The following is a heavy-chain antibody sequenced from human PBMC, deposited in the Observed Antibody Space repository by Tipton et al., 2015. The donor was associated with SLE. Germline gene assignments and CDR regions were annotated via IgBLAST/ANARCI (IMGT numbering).Heavy chain of an antibody. CDR3: ANEIRPNDY. J-gene: IGHJ4*02. CDR1: GLTFSSRA. V-gene: IGHV3-23*01. Sequence: GSLRLSCSVSGLTFSSRAMTWVRQAPGKGLGWVSAISIGSTKTYYADSVKGRFTISRDDSKNTLYLQMRSLRVDDTAVYYCANEIRPNDYWGQGTLVTVFS. CDR2: ISIGSTKT.